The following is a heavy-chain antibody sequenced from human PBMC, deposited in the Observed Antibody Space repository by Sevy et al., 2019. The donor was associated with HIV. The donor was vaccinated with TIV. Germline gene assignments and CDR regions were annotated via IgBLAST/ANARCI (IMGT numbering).Heavy chain of an antibody. V-gene: IGHV3-30*04. CDR1: GFTFSRYS. D-gene: IGHD1-1*01. J-gene: IGHJ1*01. CDR2: ISFDASNK. CDR3: ALERLSSDVAEYFQN. Sequence: GGSLRLSCAASGFTFSRYSMHWVRQAPGKGLEWVATISFDASNKHYADSVKGRFTISRDNFQNSPFLQMNSLRPEDTAVYYCALERLSSDVAEYFQNWGLGTLVTVSS.